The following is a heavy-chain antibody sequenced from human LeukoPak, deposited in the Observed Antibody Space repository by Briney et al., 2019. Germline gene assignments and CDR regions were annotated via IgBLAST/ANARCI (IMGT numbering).Heavy chain of an antibody. J-gene: IGHJ6*03. Sequence: GGSLRLSCAASGFIFSSFGMHWVRQAPGKGLEWVAFIRYDGSNKYYADSVKGRFTISRDNSKNTLYLQMNSPRAEDTAVYYCARGRVYSGSYYYYYMDVWGKGTTVTVSS. CDR3: ARGRVYSGSYYYYYMDV. D-gene: IGHD1-26*01. CDR1: GFIFSSFG. CDR2: IRYDGSNK. V-gene: IGHV3-30*02.